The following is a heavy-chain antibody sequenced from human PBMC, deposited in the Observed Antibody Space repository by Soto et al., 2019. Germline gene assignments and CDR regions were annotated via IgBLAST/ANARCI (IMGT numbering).Heavy chain of an antibody. CDR2: IRQDGSET. CDR3: LTTTRDRPFDH. D-gene: IGHD1-1*01. Sequence: EVQLVESGGDLVQPGGSLSLSCEASGFTFTNYWMTWVRQVAEKGLEWVAIIRQDGSETKYVDSVKGRFTISRDNTKSTAYLQMTSLTDADTAMYYCLTTTRDRPFDHWGQGTLVTVAS. V-gene: IGHV3-7*03. CDR1: GFTFTNYW. J-gene: IGHJ4*02.